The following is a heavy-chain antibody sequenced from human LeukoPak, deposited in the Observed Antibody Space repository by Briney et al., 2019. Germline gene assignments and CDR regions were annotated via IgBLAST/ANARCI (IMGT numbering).Heavy chain of an antibody. V-gene: IGHV1-3*01. CDR2: INADNGNT. J-gene: IGHJ4*02. CDR3: ARNSGRDSKDY. CDR1: GYTFTTYA. D-gene: IGHD1-26*01. Sequence: ASVKVSCKASGYTFTTYAMHWVRQAPGQRPEWMGWINADNGNTRYSQKFQGRVTFTSDTSASTAYMELSSLRFEDTAVYYCARNSGRDSKDYWGQGTLDTVSS.